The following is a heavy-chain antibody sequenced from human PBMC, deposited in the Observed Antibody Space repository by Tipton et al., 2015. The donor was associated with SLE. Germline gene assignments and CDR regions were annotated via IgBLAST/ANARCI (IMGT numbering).Heavy chain of an antibody. CDR1: GGSITSYH. V-gene: IGHV4-59*12. D-gene: IGHD5-12*01. CDR2: VYYTGSA. Sequence: TLSLTCSVSGGSITSYHWTWIRQSPGKGLEWIGNVYYTGSANYNPSLKSRITTSVDTSKNQFSLKLNSVTAADTAVYFCARGGVGGYDYFDYWGQGTLVTVSS. CDR3: ARGGVGGYDYFDY. J-gene: IGHJ4*02.